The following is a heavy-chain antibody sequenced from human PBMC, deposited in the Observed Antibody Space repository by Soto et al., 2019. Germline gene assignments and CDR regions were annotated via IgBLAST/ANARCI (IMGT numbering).Heavy chain of an antibody. CDR1: GFTFSSYG. Sequence: GGSLRLSCAASGFTFSSYGMHWVRQAPGKGLEWVAVISYDGSNKYYADSVKGRFTISRDNSKNTLYLQMNSLRAEDTAVYYCAKVSIAARGYYYYYGMDVWGQGTTVTVSS. V-gene: IGHV3-30*18. J-gene: IGHJ6*02. CDR2: ISYDGSNK. CDR3: AKVSIAARGYYYYYGMDV. D-gene: IGHD6-6*01.